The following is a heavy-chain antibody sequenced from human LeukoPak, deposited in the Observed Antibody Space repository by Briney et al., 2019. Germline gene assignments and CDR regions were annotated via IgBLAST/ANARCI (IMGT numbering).Heavy chain of an antibody. CDR3: AKDSGHYDSSGYKSNYFDY. V-gene: IGHV3-9*01. D-gene: IGHD3-22*01. Sequence: GGSLRLSCAASGFTFDDYAMHWVRQAPGKGLEWVSGISWNSGSIGYADSVKGRFTISRDNAKNSLYLQMNSLRAEDTALYYCAKDSGHYDSSGYKSNYFDYWGQGTLVTVSS. J-gene: IGHJ4*02. CDR1: GFTFDDYA. CDR2: ISWNSGSI.